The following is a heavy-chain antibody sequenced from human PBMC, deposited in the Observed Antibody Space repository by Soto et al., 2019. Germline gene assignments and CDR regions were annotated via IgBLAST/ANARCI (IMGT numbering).Heavy chain of an antibody. Sequence: QVQLQESGPGLVKPSETLSLTCTVSGGSISSNYWSWIRQPPGKGLEWIGYIHNSGSTDYNPSLKSRVTISVDTSKHQFPLKMSSVTAADTAVYYCARSSTGYGGAVWGQGPLVIVSS. CDR2: IHNSGST. V-gene: IGHV4-59*08. J-gene: IGHJ4*02. CDR3: ARSSTGYGGAV. D-gene: IGHD3-9*01. CDR1: GGSISSNY.